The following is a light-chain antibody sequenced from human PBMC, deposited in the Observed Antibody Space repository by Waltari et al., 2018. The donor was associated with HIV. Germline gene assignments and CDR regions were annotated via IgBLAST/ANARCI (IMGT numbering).Light chain of an antibody. CDR1: SSHLGNNN. CDR3: GTWDSSLSAGGV. V-gene: IGLV1-51*01. CDR2: DNN. Sequence: QSVLTQPPSVSAAPAQKVTIPCPGRSSHLGNNNVPWPQQLPGTAPKLLIYDNNKRPSGIPDRFSGSKSGTSATLGITGLQTGDEADYYCGTWDSSLSAGGVFGGGTKLTVL. J-gene: IGLJ2*01.